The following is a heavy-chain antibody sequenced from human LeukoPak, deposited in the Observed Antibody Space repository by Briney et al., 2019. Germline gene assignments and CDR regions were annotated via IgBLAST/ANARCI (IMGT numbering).Heavy chain of an antibody. D-gene: IGHD2-21*02. J-gene: IGHJ3*02. Sequence: GGSLRLSCAASGFTFSNYSMNWVRQAPGKGLEWVSSISSGSSFIYYSGSVKGRFTISRDNAKNSLYLQMNSLRAEDTAVYYCASTRGISYCGGDCYSRDAFDIWGQGTMVTVSS. CDR2: ISSGSSFI. CDR1: GFTFSNYS. CDR3: ASTRGISYCGGDCYSRDAFDI. V-gene: IGHV3-21*01.